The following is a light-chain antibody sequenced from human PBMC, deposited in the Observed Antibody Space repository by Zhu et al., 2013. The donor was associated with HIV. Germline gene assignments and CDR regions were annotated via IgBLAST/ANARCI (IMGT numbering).Light chain of an antibody. J-gene: IGKJ5*01. Sequence: EIVMTQSPATLSVSPGERATLSCRASQSVSSNLAWYQQKPGQAPRLLMYSVSTRATNIPARFRGSGSGTEFTLTITSLESEDLAFYYCVHRSKLITFGQGTRLAIK. CDR1: QSVSSN. CDR2: SVS. CDR3: VHRSKLIT. V-gene: IGKV3-15*01.